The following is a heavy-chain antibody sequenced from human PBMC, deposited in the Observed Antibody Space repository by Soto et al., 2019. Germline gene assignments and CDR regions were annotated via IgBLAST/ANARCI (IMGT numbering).Heavy chain of an antibody. CDR3: ARGRGMGGTDLNLYVMAV. J-gene: IGHJ6*02. CDR2: ISYDGNYN. Sequence: QVQLVESGGGVVQPGTSLRLSCAASEFIFSNYDIHWVRQAPGKGLEWVSSISYDGNYNHYADSVKGRFTISRDHSKNTLHLQMHSLRTEDTAVYYCARGRGMGGTDLNLYVMAVWGQGPPVTVSS. CDR1: EFIFSNYD. D-gene: IGHD5-12*01. V-gene: IGHV3-30-3*01.